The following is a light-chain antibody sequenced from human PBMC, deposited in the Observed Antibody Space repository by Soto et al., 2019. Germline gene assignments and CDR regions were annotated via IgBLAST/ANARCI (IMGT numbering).Light chain of an antibody. CDR1: QSVSSSY. CDR2: GAS. Sequence: EIVWTLSPGTLSLSPGERATLSCRASQSVSSSYLAWYQQKPGQAPRLLIYGASSRATGIPDRFSGSGSGTDFTLTISRLEPEDFAVYYCQQYGSSPPLSFGGGTKVDIK. J-gene: IGKJ4*01. V-gene: IGKV3-20*01. CDR3: QQYGSSPPLS.